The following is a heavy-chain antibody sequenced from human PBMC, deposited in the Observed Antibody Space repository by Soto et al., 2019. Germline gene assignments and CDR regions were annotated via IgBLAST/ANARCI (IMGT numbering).Heavy chain of an antibody. CDR3: ARIAGHSWSFDL. CDR1: GYTFTTDD. D-gene: IGHD2-21*01. V-gene: IGHV1-8*01. J-gene: IGHJ2*01. Sequence: QVQLVQSGAEVKKPGASVKVSCKASGYTFTTDDINWVRQATGHGLEWMGWMNPGSGNTGYAQKFPGRVIRTRDTSITTAYLELSGLTSEDTAVYYCARIAGHSWSFDLWGRGTLVTVSS. CDR2: MNPGSGNT.